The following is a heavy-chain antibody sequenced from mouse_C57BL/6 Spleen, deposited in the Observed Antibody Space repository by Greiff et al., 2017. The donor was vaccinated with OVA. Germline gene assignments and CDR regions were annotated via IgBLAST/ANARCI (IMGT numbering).Heavy chain of an antibody. CDR1: GYTFTDYN. Sequence: EVQLQQSGPELVKPGASVKIPCKASGYTFTDYNMDWVKQSHGKSLEWIGDINPNNGGTIYNQKFKGKATLTVDTSSSTAYMELRSLTSEDTAVYYCARGGGYVGDCCAYWGQGTLVTVSA. CDR2: INPNNGGT. CDR3: ARGGGYVGDCCAY. D-gene: IGHD2-2*01. J-gene: IGHJ3*01. V-gene: IGHV1-18*01.